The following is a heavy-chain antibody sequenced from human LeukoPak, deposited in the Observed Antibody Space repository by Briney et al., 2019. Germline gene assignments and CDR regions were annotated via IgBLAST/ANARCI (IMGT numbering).Heavy chain of an antibody. V-gene: IGHV3-23*01. Sequence: GSLRLFCAASGFTFSSYAMSWVRQAPGKGLEWVSAISGSGGSTYYADSVKGRFTISRDNSKNTLYLQMNSLRAENTAVYYCAKKGYYDGSGYYMYYFDHWGQGTLVTVSS. CDR1: GFTFSSYA. CDR2: ISGSGGST. J-gene: IGHJ4*02. D-gene: IGHD3-22*01. CDR3: AKKGYYDGSGYYMYYFDH.